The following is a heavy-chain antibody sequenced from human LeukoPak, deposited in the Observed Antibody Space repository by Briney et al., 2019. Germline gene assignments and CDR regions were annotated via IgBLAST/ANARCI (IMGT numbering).Heavy chain of an antibody. D-gene: IGHD3-22*01. CDR2: IKSKTDGGTT. CDR1: GFTFSNAW. V-gene: IGHV3-15*01. Sequence: GGSLRLSCAASGFTFSNAWMSWVRQAPGKGLEWVGRIKSKTDGGTTDYAAPVKGRFTISRDDSKNTLYLQMNSLKTEDTAVYYCTTESGYYVYYYMDVWGKGTTVTISS. CDR3: TTESGYYVYYYMDV. J-gene: IGHJ6*03.